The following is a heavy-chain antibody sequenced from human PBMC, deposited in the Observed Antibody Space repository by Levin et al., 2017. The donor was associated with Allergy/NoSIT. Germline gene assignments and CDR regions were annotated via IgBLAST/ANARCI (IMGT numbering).Heavy chain of an antibody. J-gene: IGHJ5*02. V-gene: IGHV3-53*01. CDR1: GFTVSSNY. D-gene: IGHD3-3*01. CDR3: AGYDFWSGHWFDP. CDR2: IYSGGST. Sequence: PGGSLRLSCAASGFTVSSNYMSWVRQAPGKGLEWVSVIYSGGSTYYADSVKGRFTISRDNSKNTLYLQMNSLRAEDTAVYYCAGYDFWSGHWFDPWGQGTLVTVSS.